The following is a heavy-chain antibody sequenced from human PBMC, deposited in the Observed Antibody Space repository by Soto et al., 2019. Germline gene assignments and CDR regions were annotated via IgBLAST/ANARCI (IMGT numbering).Heavy chain of an antibody. D-gene: IGHD3-10*01. V-gene: IGHV3-7*03. CDR1: GFAFSTNL. J-gene: IGHJ1*01. CDR3: VRDRGFSTYEY. Sequence: PGGSLRLSCEASGFAFSTNLMAWVRQALGKGLEWVANMNQVGSEIAYVDSVKGRFTISRDNAKNSLYLQMNSLRADDTAIYYCVRDRGFSTYEYWGRGALVTVSS. CDR2: MNQVGSEI.